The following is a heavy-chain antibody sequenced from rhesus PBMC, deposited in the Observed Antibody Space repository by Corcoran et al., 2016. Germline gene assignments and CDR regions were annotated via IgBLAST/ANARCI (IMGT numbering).Heavy chain of an antibody. CDR1: GFTFSNFW. CDR2: IKNKAECGTA. CDR3: TRDPSYNFWTGYYKD. J-gene: IGHJ4*01. Sequence: EVQLVESGGGLVQPGGSLRLSCAASGFTFSNFWMRWVRQAPGKGLEWVGFIKNKAECGTAAYDESGKGRVNISRDDSKNTLYLQMNSLKTEDTAVYYCTRDPSYNFWTGYYKDWGQGVLVTVSS. D-gene: IGHD3-3*01. V-gene: IGHV3-16*01.